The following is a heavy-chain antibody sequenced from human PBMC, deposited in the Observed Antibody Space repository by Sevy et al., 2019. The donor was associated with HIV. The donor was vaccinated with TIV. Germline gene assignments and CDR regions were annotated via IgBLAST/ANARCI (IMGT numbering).Heavy chain of an antibody. D-gene: IGHD6-19*01. J-gene: IGHJ4*02. CDR1: GGSISSYY. V-gene: IGHV4-4*07. Sequence: SETLSLTCTVSGGSISSYYWSWIRQPAGKGLEWIGRIYTSGSTNYNPSLKSRVTMSVDTSKNQFFLILSSVTAADTAGYYCSRSIAVAGFDYWGQGTLVTVSS. CDR2: IYTSGST. CDR3: SRSIAVAGFDY.